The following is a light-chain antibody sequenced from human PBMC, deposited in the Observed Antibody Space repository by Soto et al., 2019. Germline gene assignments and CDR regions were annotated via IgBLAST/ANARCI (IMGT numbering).Light chain of an antibody. J-gene: IGLJ3*02. CDR3: AAGDDSLCGSRV. CDR1: NSNIGNNY. V-gene: IGLV1-47*01. Sequence: QSVLTQSPSASGTPGQRVTISCSGSNSNIGNNYVYWYQQLPGTAPKLLIYADDRRPSGVSDRFSGSKSGTSASLAISGLRSEDEASYSCAAGDDSLCGSRVFGGGTKLTVL. CDR2: ADD.